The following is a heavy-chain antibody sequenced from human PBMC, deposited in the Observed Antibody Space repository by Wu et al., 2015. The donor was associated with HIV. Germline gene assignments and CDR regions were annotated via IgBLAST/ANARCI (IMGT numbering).Heavy chain of an antibody. D-gene: IGHD2-2*01. V-gene: IGHV1-69*12. J-gene: IGHJ5*02. Sequence: QVQLVQSGAEVKKPGSSVKVSCKASGGTFSSYAISWVRQAPGQGLEWMGGIIPIFGTANYAQKFQGRVTITADESTSTAYMELSSLRSEDTAVYYCARRIRDYCSSTSCPLGWFDPWGQGTLVTVSS. CDR1: GGTFSSYA. CDR2: IIPIFGTA. CDR3: ARRIRDYCSSTSCPLGWFDP.